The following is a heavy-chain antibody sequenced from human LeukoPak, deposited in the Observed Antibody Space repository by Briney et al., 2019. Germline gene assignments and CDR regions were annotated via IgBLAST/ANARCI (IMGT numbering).Heavy chain of an antibody. V-gene: IGHV3-73*01. Sequence: GGSLRLSCAASGFRLSDSAMHWVRQATGKGLEWVGRIRSKGNSYETADAASVRGRFTISRDDSKNTAYLQMNSLKTEDTAIYYCTRRRDYGDYEYFDFWGQGTLVTVSS. CDR2: IRSKGNSYET. CDR1: GFRLSDSA. CDR3: TRRRDYGDYEYFDF. J-gene: IGHJ4*02. D-gene: IGHD4-17*01.